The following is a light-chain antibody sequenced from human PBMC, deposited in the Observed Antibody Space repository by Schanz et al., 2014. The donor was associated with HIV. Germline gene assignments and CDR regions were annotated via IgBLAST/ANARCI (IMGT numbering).Light chain of an antibody. CDR2: DVN. CDR3: SSYTTNGTWL. J-gene: IGLJ3*02. V-gene: IGLV2-14*03. CDR1: SGDVGSYNY. Sequence: QSVLTQPASVSGSPGQSISISCTGTSGDVGSYNYVSWYQQHPGKAPKLMIYDVNNRPSGISDRFSGSKSGNTASLTISGLQADDEADYYCSSYTTNGTWLFGGGTKLTVL.